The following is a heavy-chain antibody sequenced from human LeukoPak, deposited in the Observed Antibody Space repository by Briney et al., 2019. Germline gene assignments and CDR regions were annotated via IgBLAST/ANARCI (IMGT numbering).Heavy chain of an antibody. CDR1: GGSISSGDYY. Sequence: PSETLSLTCTVSGGSISSGDYYWSWIRQPPGKGLEWIGYIYYSGSTYYNPSLKSRVTISVDTSKNQFSLKLSSVTAADTAAYYCARSHYDFWSGYYEVVGYYFDYWGQGTLVTVSS. CDR2: IYYSGST. D-gene: IGHD3-3*01. V-gene: IGHV4-30-4*01. CDR3: ARSHYDFWSGYYEVVGYYFDY. J-gene: IGHJ4*02.